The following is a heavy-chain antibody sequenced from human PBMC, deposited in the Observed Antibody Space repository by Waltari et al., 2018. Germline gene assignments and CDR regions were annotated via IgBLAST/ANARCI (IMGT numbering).Heavy chain of an antibody. CDR2: IYTSGST. V-gene: IGHV4-4*07. CDR1: GGSISSYY. D-gene: IGHD2-2*01. CDR3: ARVVVVVVPAVREYYYYYYYMDV. Sequence: QVQLQESGPGLVKPSETLSLTCTVSGGSISSYYWSWTRQPAGKGLEWIGRIYTSGSTNYNPSLKSRVTMSVDTSKNQFSLKLSSVTAADTAVYYCARVVVVVVPAVREYYYYYYYMDVWGKGTTVTISS. J-gene: IGHJ6*03.